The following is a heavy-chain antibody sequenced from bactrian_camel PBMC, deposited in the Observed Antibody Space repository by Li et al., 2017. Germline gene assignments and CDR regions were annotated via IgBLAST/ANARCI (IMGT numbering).Heavy chain of an antibody. J-gene: IGHJ4*01. Sequence: VQLVESGGGSVQAGGSLTLACLNPDYSWARACMGWFRQTPGKEREGLAAIDSNGRTDYSAPAKGRFTISQDAAKKTVYLQMSNLKLDDTGIYYCAADSTYGAYCGAIQESFSFWGQGTQVTVS. D-gene: IGHD2*01. CDR3: AADSTYGAYCGAIQESFSF. CDR1: DYSWARAC. CDR2: IDSNGRT. V-gene: IGHV3-3*01.